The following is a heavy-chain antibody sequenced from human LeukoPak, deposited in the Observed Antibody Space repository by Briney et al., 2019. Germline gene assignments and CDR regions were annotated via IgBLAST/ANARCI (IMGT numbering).Heavy chain of an antibody. Sequence: SETLSPTCAVYGGSFSGYYWSWIRQPPGKGLEWIGEINHSGSTNYNPSLKSRVTISVDTSKNQFSLKLSSVTAADTAVYYCARDLACYYDSSGPETLYYFDYWGQGTLVTVSS. J-gene: IGHJ4*02. V-gene: IGHV4-34*01. D-gene: IGHD3-22*01. CDR3: ARDLACYYDSSGPETLYYFDY. CDR2: INHSGST. CDR1: GGSFSGYY.